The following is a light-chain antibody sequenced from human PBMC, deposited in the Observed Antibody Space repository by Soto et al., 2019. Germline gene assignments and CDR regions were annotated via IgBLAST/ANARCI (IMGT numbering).Light chain of an antibody. J-gene: IGLJ1*01. Sequence: QSALTQPASVSGSPGQSITISCTGTSSDVGGYNYVSWYQQHPGKAPKLMIYDVSNRPSGVSNRFSGSKSGNTASLTISVLQAEDEADYYCSSYPSSSTYVFVTGTKLTVL. CDR3: SSYPSSSTYV. V-gene: IGLV2-14*01. CDR1: SSDVGGYNY. CDR2: DVS.